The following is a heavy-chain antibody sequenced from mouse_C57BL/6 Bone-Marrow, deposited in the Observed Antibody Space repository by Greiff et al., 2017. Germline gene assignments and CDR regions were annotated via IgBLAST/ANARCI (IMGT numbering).Heavy chain of an antibody. D-gene: IGHD1-1*01. J-gene: IGHJ3*01. V-gene: IGHV1-81*01. CDR3: TVFYYGSMWFAY. CDR2: IYPRSGNT. CDR1: GYTFTSYG. Sequence: QVQLQQSGAELARPGASVKLSCKASGYTFTSYGISWVKQRTGQGLEWIGEIYPRSGNTYYNEKFKGKATLTADKSSSTAYMELRSLTSEDTAVYYCTVFYYGSMWFAYWGQGTLVTVSA.